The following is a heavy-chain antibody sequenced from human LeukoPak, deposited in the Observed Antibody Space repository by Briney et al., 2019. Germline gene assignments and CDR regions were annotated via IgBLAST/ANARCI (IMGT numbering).Heavy chain of an antibody. CDR1: GDSISSCY. V-gene: IGHV4-59*13. CDR2: IYYWGST. D-gene: IGHD5-12*01. Sequence: SETLSLTCTVSGDSISSCYWSCIRQPPGKGVEWIGYIYYWGSTNYNPSRKSRVTISVDTSKNQLSLKLSSVTAADTAVYYCARGIGLLRSWGQGTLVTVSS. CDR3: ARGIGLLRS. J-gene: IGHJ5*02.